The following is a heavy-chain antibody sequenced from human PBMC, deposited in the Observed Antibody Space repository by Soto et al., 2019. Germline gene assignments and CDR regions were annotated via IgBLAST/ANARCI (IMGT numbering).Heavy chain of an antibody. CDR2: IKSQGDGGTR. J-gene: IGHJ6*02. CDR3: TTDLQAYCDGTTCYAGNYYYDDMDV. CDR1: GFSFRNAW. Sequence: GGSLRLSCAASGFSFRNAWMSWVRQAPGRGLEWVGHIKSQGDGGTRDYAAPVKGRFTISRDDSKNTLFLQMNSLKNEDTAVYFCTTDLQAYCDGTTCYAGNYYYDDMDVWGQGTTVTVSS. V-gene: IGHV3-15*01. D-gene: IGHD2-2*01.